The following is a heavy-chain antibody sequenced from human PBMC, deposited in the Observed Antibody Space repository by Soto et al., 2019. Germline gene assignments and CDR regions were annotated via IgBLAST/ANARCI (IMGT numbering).Heavy chain of an antibody. CDR3: ARDCPDYDDCASHFDY. V-gene: IGHV3-48*03. CDR1: GFTFSTYE. Sequence: PGGSLRLSCAASGFTFSTYEMNWVRQAPGKGLEWVSYISSGGSSIYYADSVKGRFTISRDNAKNALYLQMNSLRAKDTAVYYCARDCPDYDDCASHFDYWGQGTLVTVSS. J-gene: IGHJ4*02. D-gene: IGHD4-17*01. CDR2: ISSGGSSI.